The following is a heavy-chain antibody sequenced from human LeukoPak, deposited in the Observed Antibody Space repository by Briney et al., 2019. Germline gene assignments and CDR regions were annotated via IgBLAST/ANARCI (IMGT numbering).Heavy chain of an antibody. J-gene: IGHJ6*02. CDR3: ARRGHYYYGMDV. Sequence: GESLRISCKDSGHSSTSYWISWVRQMPGKGLEWMGRIDPSDSYTNYSPSFQGHVTLSVDKSISTAYLQWTSLKSSDSAMYYCARRGHYYYGMDVWGQGTTVTVSS. D-gene: IGHD3-10*01. CDR2: IDPSDSYT. CDR1: GHSSTSYW. V-gene: IGHV5-10-1*01.